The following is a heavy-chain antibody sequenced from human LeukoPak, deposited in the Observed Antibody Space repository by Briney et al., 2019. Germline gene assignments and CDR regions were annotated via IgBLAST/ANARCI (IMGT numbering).Heavy chain of an antibody. V-gene: IGHV3-43D*03. CDR1: GFTFSSYE. D-gene: IGHD6-13*01. CDR2: ISWDGGST. CDR3: AKTHSSSWSELGY. Sequence: GGSLRLSCAASGFTFSSYEMNWVRQGPGKGLESVSFISWDGGSTYYGDSVKGRFTISRDNSKNSLYLQMNSLRVEDTALYYCAKTHSSSWSELGYWGQGTLVTVSS. J-gene: IGHJ4*02.